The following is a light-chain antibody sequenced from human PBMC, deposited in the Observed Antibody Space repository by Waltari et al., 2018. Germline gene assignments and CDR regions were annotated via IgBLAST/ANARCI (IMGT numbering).Light chain of an antibody. CDR3: AAWDDSLNGWV. CDR1: SSNIRSNT. V-gene: IGLV1-44*01. J-gene: IGLJ3*02. Sequence: QSVLTQPPSMSGTPGQRVSISCSGSSSNIRSNTVNWYQQLPGAAPKLLIYSNSRRPSGVPGRFSGSKSDTSASLAISGLQSEDEADYHCAAWDDSLNGWVFGGGTKLTVL. CDR2: SNS.